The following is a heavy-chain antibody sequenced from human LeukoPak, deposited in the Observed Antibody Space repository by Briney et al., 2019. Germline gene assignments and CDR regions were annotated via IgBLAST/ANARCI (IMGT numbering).Heavy chain of an antibody. D-gene: IGHD3-3*01. CDR3: ARGAFDADFWSGYYTGNGYYFDY. J-gene: IGHJ4*02. V-gene: IGHV4-39*07. CDR2: IYYSGST. Sequence: SETLSLTCTVSGGSISSSSYYWGWIRQPPGKGLEWIGSIYYSGSTYYNPSLKSRVTISVDTSKNQFSLKLSSVTAADTAVYYCARGAFDADFWSGYYTGNGYYFDYWGQGTLVTVSS. CDR1: GGSISSSSYY.